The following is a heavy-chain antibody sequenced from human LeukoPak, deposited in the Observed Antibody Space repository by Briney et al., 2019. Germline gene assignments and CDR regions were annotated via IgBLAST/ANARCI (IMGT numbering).Heavy chain of an antibody. Sequence: ASVKVSCKASGYTFTGYYMHWVRQAPGQGLEWMGWINPNSGGTNYAQKFQGWVTMTRDTSISTAYMELSWLRSDDTAVYYCARVNSGYDGSLDYWGQGTLVTVSS. CDR1: GYTFTGYY. D-gene: IGHD5-12*01. CDR2: INPNSGGT. CDR3: ARVNSGYDGSLDY. J-gene: IGHJ4*02. V-gene: IGHV1-2*04.